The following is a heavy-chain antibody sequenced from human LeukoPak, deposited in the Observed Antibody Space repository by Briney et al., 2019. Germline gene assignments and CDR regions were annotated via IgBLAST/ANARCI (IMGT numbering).Heavy chain of an antibody. CDR1: GGTFSSYA. CDR3: ALRGYCSSTSCFMAGMDV. Sequence: SVKASCKASGGTFSSYAISWVRQAPGQGLEWMGGIIPIFGTANYAQKFQGRVTITADESTSTAYMELSSLRSEDTAVYYCALRGYCSSTSCFMAGMDVWGQGTTVTVSS. D-gene: IGHD2-2*01. V-gene: IGHV1-69*13. CDR2: IIPIFGTA. J-gene: IGHJ6*02.